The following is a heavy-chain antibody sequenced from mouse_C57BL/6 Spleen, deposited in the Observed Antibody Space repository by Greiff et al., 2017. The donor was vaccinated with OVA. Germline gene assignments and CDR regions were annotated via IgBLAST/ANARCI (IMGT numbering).Heavy chain of an antibody. J-gene: IGHJ2*01. V-gene: IGHV1-81*01. CDR1: GYTFTSYG. Sequence: QVQLKQSGAELARPGASVKLSCKASGYTFTSYGISWVKQRTGQGLEWIGEIYPRSGNTYYNEKFKGKATLTADESSSTAYMELRSLTSEDSAVYFCARKEENFDYWGQGTTLTVSS. CDR2: IYPRSGNT. CDR3: ARKEENFDY.